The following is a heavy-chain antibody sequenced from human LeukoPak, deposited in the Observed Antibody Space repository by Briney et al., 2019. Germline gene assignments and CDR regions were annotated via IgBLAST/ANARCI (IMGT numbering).Heavy chain of an antibody. J-gene: IGHJ6*02. D-gene: IGHD6-6*01. V-gene: IGHV3-33*01. CDR1: GFTFSSYG. CDR2: IWYDGSNK. Sequence: GGSLRLSCAASGFTFSSYGMRWVRQAPGKGLEWVAVIWYDGSNKYYADSVKGRFTISRDNSKNTLYLQMNSLRAEDTAVYYCARERYSSSSHTDYYYGMDVWGQGTTVTVSS. CDR3: ARERYSSSSHTDYYYGMDV.